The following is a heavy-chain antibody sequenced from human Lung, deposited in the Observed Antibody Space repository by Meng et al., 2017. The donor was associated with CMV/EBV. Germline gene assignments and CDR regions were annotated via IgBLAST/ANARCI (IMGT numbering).Heavy chain of an antibody. CDR3: ARAYCSSTSCPEGY. J-gene: IGHJ4*02. Sequence: LXCAVYGGSLNGYYWSWIRQPPGKGLEWIAEINYSGTTNYSPSLKSRVNISLHSSKNQFSLNLKSVTAADTAVYYCARAYCSSTSCPEGYWGQGSLVTVSS. CDR1: GGSLNGYY. V-gene: IGHV4-34*01. D-gene: IGHD2-2*01. CDR2: INYSGTT.